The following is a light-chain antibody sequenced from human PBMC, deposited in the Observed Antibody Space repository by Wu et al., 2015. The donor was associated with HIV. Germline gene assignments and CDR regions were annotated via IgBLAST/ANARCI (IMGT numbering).Light chain of an antibody. J-gene: IGKJ1*01. Sequence: DIVLTQSPGTLSLSPGEKATLSCRASQSISSDYLAWYQQKPGQAPRLLIYGASGRATGIPDRFSGRGSGTDFTLTINGLEPEDFAVYYCQQYGRSPEWMFGQGTKVEIK. CDR1: QSISSDY. CDR2: GAS. CDR3: QQYGRSPEWM. V-gene: IGKV3-20*01.